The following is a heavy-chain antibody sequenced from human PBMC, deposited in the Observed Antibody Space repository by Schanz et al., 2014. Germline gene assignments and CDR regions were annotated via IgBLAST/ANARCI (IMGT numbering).Heavy chain of an antibody. D-gene: IGHD5-12*01. CDR3: ARGGSVATIAPYTWFDP. CDR1: GASISSSNW. J-gene: IGHJ5*02. V-gene: IGHV4-4*02. CDR2: IYSRGSS. Sequence: QVQLQESGPGLVKPSGTLSLTCAVSGASISSSNWWSWVRQPPGKGLEWIGRIYSRGSSTYNPSLKSRVTIPTDTSNNQFSLKLNSVTAADTAVYYCARGGSVATIAPYTWFDPWGQGTLXTVSS.